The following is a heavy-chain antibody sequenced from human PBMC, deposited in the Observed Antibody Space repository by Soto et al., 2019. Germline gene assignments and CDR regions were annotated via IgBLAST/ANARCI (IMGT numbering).Heavy chain of an antibody. Sequence: KPSETLSLTCAVSGGSISSGSYYWSWIRQPPGKGLEWIGYIYYSGSTNYNPSLKSRVTISVDTSKNQFSLKLSSVTAADTAVYYCLRLDYDSSGYSDFWGQGTLVTVSS. J-gene: IGHJ4*01. V-gene: IGHV4-61*01. CDR3: LRLDYDSSGYSDF. D-gene: IGHD3-22*01. CDR1: GGSISSGSYY. CDR2: IYYSGST.